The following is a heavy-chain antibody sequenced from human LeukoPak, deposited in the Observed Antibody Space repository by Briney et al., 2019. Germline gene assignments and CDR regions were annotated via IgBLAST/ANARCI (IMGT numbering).Heavy chain of an antibody. CDR1: GGSISSSSYY. CDR3: ARRFWVGYCSSTSCPPSNWFDP. J-gene: IGHJ5*02. V-gene: IGHV4-39*01. CDR2: IYYSGST. Sequence: SETLSLTCTVSGGSISSSSYYWGWIRQPPGKGLEWIGSIYYSGSTYYNPSLKSRVTISVDTSKNQFSLKLSSATAADTAVYYCARRFWVGYCSSTSCPPSNWFDPWGQGTLVTVSS. D-gene: IGHD2-2*01.